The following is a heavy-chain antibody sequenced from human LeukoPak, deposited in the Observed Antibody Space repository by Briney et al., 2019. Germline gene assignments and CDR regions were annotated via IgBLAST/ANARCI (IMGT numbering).Heavy chain of an antibody. J-gene: IGHJ4*02. D-gene: IGHD3-3*01. V-gene: IGHV4-39*01. CDR3: ARLGRDDFWSGYPKPPFDY. CDR1: GGSISSSSYY. Sequence: SETLSLTCTVSGGSISSSSYYWGWIRQPPGKGLEWIGSIYYSGSTYYNPSLKSRVTISVDTSKNQFSLKLSSVTAADTAVYYCARLGRDDFWSGYPKPPFDYWGQGTLVTVSS. CDR2: IYYSGST.